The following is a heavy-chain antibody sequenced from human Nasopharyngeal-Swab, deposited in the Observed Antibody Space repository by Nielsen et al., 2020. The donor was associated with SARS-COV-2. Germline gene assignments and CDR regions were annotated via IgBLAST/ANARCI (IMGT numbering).Heavy chain of an antibody. Sequence: ASVKVSCKASGYTFTSYGISWVRQAPGQGLEWMGIINPSGGSTSYAQKFQGRVTMTRDTSTSTVYMELSSLRSEDTAVYYCARVGDYYGSGSYYTLFYYYGMDVWGQGTTVTVSS. CDR2: INPSGGST. J-gene: IGHJ6*02. CDR3: ARVGDYYGSGSYYTLFYYYGMDV. CDR1: GYTFTSYG. V-gene: IGHV1-46*01. D-gene: IGHD3-10*01.